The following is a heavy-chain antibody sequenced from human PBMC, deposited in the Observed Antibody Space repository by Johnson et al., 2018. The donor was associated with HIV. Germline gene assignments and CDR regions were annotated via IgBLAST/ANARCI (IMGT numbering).Heavy chain of an antibody. D-gene: IGHD2-21*01. CDR1: GFTFDDYA. Sequence: VQLVESGGGLIQPGGSLILSCAASGFTFDDYAMHWVRQAPGTGLEWVSGIRWYSGSMGFADSVKGLFTISRDNAKISLYLQMNSLRAEDTALYYCARAVRYCVGDCHDGFDFWGQGTKVIVSS. CDR3: ARAVRYCVGDCHDGFDF. CDR2: IRWYSGSM. V-gene: IGHV3-9*01. J-gene: IGHJ3*01.